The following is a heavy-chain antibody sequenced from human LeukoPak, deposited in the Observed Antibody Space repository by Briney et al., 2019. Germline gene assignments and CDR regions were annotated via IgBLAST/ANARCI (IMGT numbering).Heavy chain of an antibody. Sequence: GGSLRLSCAASGFTFSSYGMSWVRQAPGKGLEWVSAISGSASSTYHADSVKGRFTISRDNAKNSLYLQMNSLRAEDTAVYYCARHFRAFDPWGQGTLVTVSS. CDR2: ISGSASST. J-gene: IGHJ5*02. V-gene: IGHV3-23*01. CDR1: GFTFSSYG. D-gene: IGHD3-3*02. CDR3: ARHFRAFDP.